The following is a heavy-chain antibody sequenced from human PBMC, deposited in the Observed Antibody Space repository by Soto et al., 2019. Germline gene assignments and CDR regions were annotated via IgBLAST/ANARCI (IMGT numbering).Heavy chain of an antibody. Sequence: SETLSLTCTFSGFSISSYYWSLIRQPPGKGLEWIGYIHYSGSTKYNPSLKSRVTISADTSKNQFSLKLSSVTAADTAVYYCARGHYDFWSGYFATIDYWGQGTLVTVSS. CDR1: GFSISSYY. V-gene: IGHV4-59*08. D-gene: IGHD3-3*01. CDR3: ARGHYDFWSGYFATIDY. J-gene: IGHJ4*02. CDR2: IHYSGST.